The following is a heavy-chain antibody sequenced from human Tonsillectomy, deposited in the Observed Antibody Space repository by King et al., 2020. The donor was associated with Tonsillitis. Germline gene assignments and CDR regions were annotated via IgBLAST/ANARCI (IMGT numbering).Heavy chain of an antibody. Sequence: VQLVESGGGLMQPGGSLRLSCAASGFSVSSHYMSWVRQAPGKGLEWVSVIYGGGTTYYADFVKGRFTISRDNSENTLYLQMNSLIAEDTAMYYCARVNYYDSSGYWSPYYFDYWGQGTLVTVSS. V-gene: IGHV3-53*01. J-gene: IGHJ4*02. CDR2: IYGGGTT. D-gene: IGHD3-22*01. CDR1: GFSVSSHY. CDR3: ARVNYYDSSGYWSPYYFDY.